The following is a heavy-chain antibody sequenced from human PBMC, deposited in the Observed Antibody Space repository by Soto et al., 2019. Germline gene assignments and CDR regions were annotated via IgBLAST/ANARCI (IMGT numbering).Heavy chain of an antibody. D-gene: IGHD3-22*01. CDR3: AKIESRFFYDSTGYYPFDY. CDR2: LSGSGVST. CDR1: GFTFNSYG. V-gene: IGHV3-23*01. J-gene: IGHJ4*02. Sequence: GGSLRLSCAASGFTFNSYGIHWVRQAPGKGLEWVSALSGSGVSTYYADSVMGRFTISRDNSKNTVYLQMNSLRAEDTAVYYCAKIESRFFYDSTGYYPFDYWGQGTLVTVSS.